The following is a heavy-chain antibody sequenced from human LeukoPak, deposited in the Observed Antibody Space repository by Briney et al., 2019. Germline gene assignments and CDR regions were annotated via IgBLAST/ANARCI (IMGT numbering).Heavy chain of an antibody. CDR2: ISYDGSNK. V-gene: IGHV3-30*18. D-gene: IGHD6-19*01. CDR1: GFTFSSYG. CDR3: AKGGPSGPLDY. J-gene: IGHJ4*02. Sequence: GGSLRLSCAASGFTFSSYGMHWVRQAPGKGLEWVAVISYDGSNKYYADSVKGRFTISRDNSKNTLYLQMNSLRAEDTAVYYCAKGGPSGPLDYWGQGTLVTVSS.